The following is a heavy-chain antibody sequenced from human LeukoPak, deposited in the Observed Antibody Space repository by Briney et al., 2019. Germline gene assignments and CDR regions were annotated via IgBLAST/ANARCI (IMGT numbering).Heavy chain of an antibody. Sequence: GGSLRLSCAASGFTFDDYAMHWVRQAPGKGLEWVSGISWNSGSIGYADSVKGRFTISRDNAKNSLYLQMNSLRAEDTALYYCANTGNSNHYYYYGMDVWGQGTTVTVSS. J-gene: IGHJ6*02. CDR1: GFTFDDYA. D-gene: IGHD1-1*01. V-gene: IGHV3-9*01. CDR3: ANTGNSNHYYYYGMDV. CDR2: ISWNSGSI.